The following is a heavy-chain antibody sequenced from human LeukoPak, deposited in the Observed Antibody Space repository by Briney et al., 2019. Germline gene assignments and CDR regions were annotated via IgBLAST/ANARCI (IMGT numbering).Heavy chain of an antibody. D-gene: IGHD3-10*01. V-gene: IGHV4-59*08. CDR2: IYYSGST. CDR1: GGSISSYY. Sequence: SETLSLTCTVSGGSISSYYWSWIRQPPGKGLEWIGYIYYSGSTNYNPSLKSRVTISVDTSKNQFSLKLSPVTAADTAVYYCARGVRGVIRYYFDYWGQGTLVTVSS. CDR3: ARGVRGVIRYYFDY. J-gene: IGHJ4*02.